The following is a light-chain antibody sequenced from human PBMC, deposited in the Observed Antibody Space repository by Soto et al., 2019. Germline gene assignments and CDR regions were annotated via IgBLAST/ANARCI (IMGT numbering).Light chain of an antibody. V-gene: IGKV3-15*01. CDR1: QSVSSN. Sequence: VMTQSPATLSVSPGERATLSCRASQSVSSNLAWYQQKPGQAPRLLIYGASTRATGIPARFSGSGSGTEFTLTISSLQSEDFAVYYCQQYNNWPRTFGQGTKLEIK. J-gene: IGKJ2*02. CDR3: QQYNNWPRT. CDR2: GAS.